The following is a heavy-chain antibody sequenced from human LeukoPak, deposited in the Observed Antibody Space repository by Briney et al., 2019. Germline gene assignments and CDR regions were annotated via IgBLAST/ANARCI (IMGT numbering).Heavy chain of an antibody. CDR2: INHSGST. CDR1: GGSFSGYY. V-gene: IGHV4-34*01. Sequence: SETLSLTCAVYGGSFSGYYWSWIRQPPGKGLEWIGEINHSGSTNYNPSLKSRVTISVEPSKNQSSLKLSSLTAADTAVYYCARLYDYGSGSYYNHFDYWGQGTLVTVSS. J-gene: IGHJ4*02. CDR3: ARLYDYGSGSYYNHFDY. D-gene: IGHD3-10*01.